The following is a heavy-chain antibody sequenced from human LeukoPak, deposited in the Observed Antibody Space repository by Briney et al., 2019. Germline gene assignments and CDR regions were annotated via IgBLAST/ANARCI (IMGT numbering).Heavy chain of an antibody. CDR1: GGSISSSNW. Sequence: SETLSLTCAVSGGSISSSNWWSWVRQPPGKGLEWIGEIYHSGSTNYNPSLKSRVTISVDKSKNRFSLKLSSVTAADTAVYYCARRYCSGTSCQTHFDYWGQGTLVTVSS. CDR2: IYHSGST. D-gene: IGHD2-2*01. V-gene: IGHV4-4*02. CDR3: ARRYCSGTSCQTHFDY. J-gene: IGHJ4*02.